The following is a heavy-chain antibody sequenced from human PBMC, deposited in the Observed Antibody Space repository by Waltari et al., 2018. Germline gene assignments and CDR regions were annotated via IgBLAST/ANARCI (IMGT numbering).Heavy chain of an antibody. CDR2: IIPIFGTA. D-gene: IGHD1-1*01. J-gene: IGHJ4*02. Sequence: VQLLESGGGLVQPGGSLRLSCAASGFTFSSYAISWVRQAPGQGLEWMGGIIPIFGTANYAQKFQGRVTITTDESTSTAYMELSSPRSEDTAVYYCARGDATGTPYYFDYWGQGTLVTVSS. V-gene: IGHV1-69*01. CDR3: ARGDATGTPYYFDY. CDR1: GFTFSSYA.